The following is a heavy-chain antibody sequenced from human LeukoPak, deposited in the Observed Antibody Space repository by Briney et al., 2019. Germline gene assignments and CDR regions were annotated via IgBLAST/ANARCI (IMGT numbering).Heavy chain of an antibody. D-gene: IGHD7-27*01. CDR1: GGSISGGSYY. V-gene: IGHV4-61*02. CDR2: IYTSGST. CDR3: ASRKLGNDY. Sequence: SETLSLTCTVSGGSISGGSYYWSWIRQPAGKGLEWIGRIYTSGSTNYNPSLKSRVTISADTSQNQFSLKLSSVTAADTAVYYCASRKLGNDYWGQGTLVTVSS. J-gene: IGHJ4*02.